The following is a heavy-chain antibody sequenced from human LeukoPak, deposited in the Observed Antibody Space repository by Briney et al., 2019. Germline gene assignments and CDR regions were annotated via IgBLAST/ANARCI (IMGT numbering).Heavy chain of an antibody. D-gene: IGHD3-22*01. CDR2: IYYSGST. V-gene: IGHV4-39*01. Sequence: PETLSLTCTLSLGSISSSSYYWGCIRQPPGKGLEWIGSIYYSGSTYYNPSLKSRVTISVDTSKNQFSLKLSSVTAADTAVYYCARHYYDSSGLVDYWGQGTLVTVSS. CDR1: LGSISSSSYY. CDR3: ARHYYDSSGLVDY. J-gene: IGHJ4*02.